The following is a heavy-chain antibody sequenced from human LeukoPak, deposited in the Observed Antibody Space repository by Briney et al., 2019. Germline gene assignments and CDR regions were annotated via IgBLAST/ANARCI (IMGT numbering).Heavy chain of an antibody. J-gene: IGHJ4*02. CDR1: GYTFIDYY. Sequence: ASVKVSCKASGYTFIDYYIHWVRQAPGQGLEWMGRINPESGGTNHAQKFQGRVTMTRDTSISTAYMELSSLRSDDTAVYFCARETYNGRYYYFDYWGQGTLVTVSS. V-gene: IGHV1-2*06. D-gene: IGHD1-26*01. CDR2: INPESGGT. CDR3: ARETYNGRYYYFDY.